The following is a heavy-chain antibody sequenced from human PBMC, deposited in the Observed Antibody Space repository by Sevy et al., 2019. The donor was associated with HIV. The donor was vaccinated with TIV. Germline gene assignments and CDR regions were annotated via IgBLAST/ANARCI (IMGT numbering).Heavy chain of an antibody. J-gene: IGHJ6*02. CDR3: AKVSGSGSYYHYYYYYGIDV. Sequence: GGSLRLSCAASGFTFSSYAMSWVRQAPGKGLEWVSAISGSGGSTYYADSVKGRFTISRDNSKNTLYLQMNSLRAEDTAVYYCAKVSGSGSYYHYYYYYGIDVWGQGTTVTVSS. CDR1: GFTFSSYA. CDR2: ISGSGGST. V-gene: IGHV3-23*01. D-gene: IGHD3-10*01.